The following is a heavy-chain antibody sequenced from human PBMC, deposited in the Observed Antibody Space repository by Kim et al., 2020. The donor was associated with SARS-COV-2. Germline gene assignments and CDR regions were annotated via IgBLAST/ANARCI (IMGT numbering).Heavy chain of an antibody. J-gene: IGHJ5*02. Sequence: SETLSLTCTASGAAITSYYWSWIRLSPGKRLEWIGYTYYSGSTSYNPSLKSRVTMSVDTSKNQFSLMLSSVTAADTAVYYCARHLSYGSGNLNNWFDPWGQGALVTVSS. CDR2: TYYSGST. CDR3: ARHLSYGSGNLNNWFDP. CDR1: GAAITSYY. D-gene: IGHD3-10*01. V-gene: IGHV4-59*08.